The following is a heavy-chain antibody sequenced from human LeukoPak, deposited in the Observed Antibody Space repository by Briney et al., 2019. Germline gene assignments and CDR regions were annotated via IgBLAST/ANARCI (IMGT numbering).Heavy chain of an antibody. V-gene: IGHV3-30*02. CDR2: IRYDGNR. Sequence: GGSLRLSCAASGFTFSTYGMHWVRQAPGKGLEWVAFIRYDGNRYYADSVKGRFTISRDNSKNTLYLQMNSLRVEDTAVYYCAKGRRYNILTGFYMSEVDPWGQGTLVTVSS. CDR3: AKGRRYNILTGFYMSEVDP. J-gene: IGHJ5*02. D-gene: IGHD3-9*01. CDR1: GFTFSTYG.